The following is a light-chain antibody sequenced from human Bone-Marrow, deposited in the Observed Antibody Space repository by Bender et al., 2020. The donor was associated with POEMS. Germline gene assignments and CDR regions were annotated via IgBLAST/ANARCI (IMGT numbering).Light chain of an antibody. CDR1: SSDIGSYNY. CDR2: DVS. J-gene: IGLJ1*01. V-gene: IGLV2-14*03. Sequence: QSALTQPASMSGSSGQSITISCIGTSSDIGSYNYVSWYQQHPGKAPKLMIYDVSDRPSGVSDRFSGSKSGNTASLTISGLQTEDEADYYCSSYTTSGTLGVFGTGTKVTVL. CDR3: SSYTTSGTLGV.